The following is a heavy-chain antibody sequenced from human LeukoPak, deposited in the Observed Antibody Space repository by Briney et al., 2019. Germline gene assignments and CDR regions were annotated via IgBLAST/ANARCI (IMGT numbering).Heavy chain of an antibody. V-gene: IGHV1-18*01. CDR1: GYTFTSYG. CDR3: ARDRGYCSGTSRSPELDY. CDR2: ISAYNGNT. Sequence: GASVKVSCKASGYTFTSYGISWVRQAPGQGLEWMGWISAYNGNTNYAQKLQGRVTMTTDTSTSTAYMELRSLRSDDTAVYYCARDRGYCSGTSRSPELDYWGQGTLVTVSS. J-gene: IGHJ4*02. D-gene: IGHD2-2*01.